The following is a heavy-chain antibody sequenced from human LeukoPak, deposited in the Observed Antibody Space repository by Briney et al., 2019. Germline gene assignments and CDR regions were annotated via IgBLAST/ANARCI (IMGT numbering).Heavy chain of an antibody. CDR2: ISSSSSYI. CDR3: ARAHPRYYYDF. Sequence: GGSLRLSCAASGVTFSSYSMNWVRQAPGKGRDWDSSISSSSSYIYYADSVKGRFTISRDNAKNSLYLQMNSLRAEDTAVYYCARAHPRYYYDFWGQGTLVTVSS. J-gene: IGHJ4*02. D-gene: IGHD1-14*01. CDR1: GVTFSSYS. V-gene: IGHV3-21*01.